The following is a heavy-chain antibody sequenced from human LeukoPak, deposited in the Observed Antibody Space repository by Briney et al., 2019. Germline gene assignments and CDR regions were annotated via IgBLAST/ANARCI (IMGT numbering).Heavy chain of an antibody. V-gene: IGHV3-21*04. CDR2: ISSSSSYI. CDR3: AKDPRSYIVTTMLFQY. CDR1: EFTFSSYS. Sequence: PGGSLRLSCAASEFTFSSYSMNWVRQAPGKGLEWVSSISSSSSYIYYADSVKGRFTISRGNSKNILYLQMNSLRAEDTAVYYCAKDPRSYIVTTMLFQYWGQGTLVTVSS. J-gene: IGHJ4*02. D-gene: IGHD5-12*01.